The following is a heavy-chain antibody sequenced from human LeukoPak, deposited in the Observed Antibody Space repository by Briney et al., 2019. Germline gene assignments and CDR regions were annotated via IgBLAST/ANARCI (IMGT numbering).Heavy chain of an antibody. CDR1: GGSISSGGYY. CDR2: IYYSGST. J-gene: IGHJ4*02. Sequence: PSETLSLTCTVSGGSISSGGYYWSWIRQHPGKGLEWIGYIYYSGSTYYNPSLKSRVTISVDTSKNQFSLKLSSVTAADTAVYYCARERIQLWSSFDYWGQGTLVTVSS. CDR3: ARERIQLWSSFDY. D-gene: IGHD5-18*01. V-gene: IGHV4-31*03.